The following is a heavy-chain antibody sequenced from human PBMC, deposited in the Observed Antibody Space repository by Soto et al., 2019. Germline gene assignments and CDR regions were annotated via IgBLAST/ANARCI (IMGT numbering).Heavy chain of an antibody. CDR1: GFTFSSYG. Sequence: QVQLVESGGGVVQPGRSLRLSCAASGFTFSSYGMHWVRQAPGKGLEWVAVISYDGSNKYYADSVKGRFTISRDNSKNTLYLQMNSLRAEDTAVYYCANSAMGTDFDYWGQGTLVTASS. CDR3: ANSAMGTDFDY. D-gene: IGHD5-18*01. V-gene: IGHV3-30*18. CDR2: ISYDGSNK. J-gene: IGHJ4*02.